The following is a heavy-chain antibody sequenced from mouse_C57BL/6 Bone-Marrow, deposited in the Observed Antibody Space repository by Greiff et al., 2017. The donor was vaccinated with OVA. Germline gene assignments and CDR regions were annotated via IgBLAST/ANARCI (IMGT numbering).Heavy chain of an antibody. CDR3: ASTRDY. CDR1: GYTFTSYW. Sequence: QVQLQQPGAELVKPGASVKLSCKASGYTFTSYWMQWVKQRPGQGLEWIGEIDPSDSYTNYNQKFKGKATLTVDTSSSTAYMQLSSLTSEDSAVYYCASTRDYWGQGTTLTVSS. V-gene: IGHV1-50*01. J-gene: IGHJ2*01. CDR2: IDPSDSYT.